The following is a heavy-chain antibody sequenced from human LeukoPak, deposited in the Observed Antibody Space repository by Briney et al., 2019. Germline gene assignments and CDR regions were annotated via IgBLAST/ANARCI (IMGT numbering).Heavy chain of an antibody. J-gene: IGHJ2*01. V-gene: IGHV4-59*11. Sequence: PSETLSLTCVVSGGSLSTHHWSWIRQSPGRGLEWIGYISDSGSTNYNPSLKSRVTISVDTSKNQFSLELSSMTAADTAVYYCARLFDWGSDHWYFDLWGRGTLVTVSS. CDR3: ARLFDWGSDHWYFDL. D-gene: IGHD3-9*01. CDR1: GGSLSTHH. CDR2: ISDSGST.